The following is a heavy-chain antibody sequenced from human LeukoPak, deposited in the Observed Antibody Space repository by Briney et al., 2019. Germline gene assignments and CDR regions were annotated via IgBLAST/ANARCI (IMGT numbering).Heavy chain of an antibody. CDR3: ARGGRAAADYYFDY. CDR2: IGTAGDT. V-gene: IGHV3-13*01. CDR1: GFTFSSYW. D-gene: IGHD6-13*01. Sequence: GGSLRLSCAASGFTFSSYWMSWVRQATGKGLEWVSAIGTAGDTYYPGSVKGRFTISRENAKNSLCLQMNSLRAGDTAVYYCARGGRAAADYYFDYWGQGTLVTVSS. J-gene: IGHJ4*02.